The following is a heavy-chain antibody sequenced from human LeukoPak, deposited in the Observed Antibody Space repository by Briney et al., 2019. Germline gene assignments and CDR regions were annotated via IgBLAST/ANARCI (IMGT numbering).Heavy chain of an antibody. J-gene: IGHJ4*02. CDR1: GLPFSSSA. CDR2: ISASGGNT. CDR3: AKRSTVAGKVDY. V-gene: IGHV3-23*01. Sequence: GGSLRLSCAASGLPFSSSAMSWVHQAPGKGLEWVSLISASGGNTYYADSVKGRFTISRDNSKNTLYLQMNSLRAEDTAVYYCAKRSTVAGKVDYWGQGTLVTVSS. D-gene: IGHD6-19*01.